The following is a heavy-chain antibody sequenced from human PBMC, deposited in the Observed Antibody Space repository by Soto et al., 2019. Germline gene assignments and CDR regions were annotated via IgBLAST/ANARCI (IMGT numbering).Heavy chain of an antibody. CDR1: GYTFINHD. CDR3: ARGCGSDGYEPFDI. J-gene: IGHJ3*02. D-gene: IGHD5-12*01. CDR2: MNPNSGKS. Sequence: QVQLVQSGAEVRKPGASVKVSCKASGYTFINHDIAWVRQATGQGPEWMGWMNPNSGKSGSTQKYQGRVTMTRNTSIRTAYMELSSLTSDDTAVYYCARGCGSDGYEPFDIWGQGTMVTVSS. V-gene: IGHV1-8*01.